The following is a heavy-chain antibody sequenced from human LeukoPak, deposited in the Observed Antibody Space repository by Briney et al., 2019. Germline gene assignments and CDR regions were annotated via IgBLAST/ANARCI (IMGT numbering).Heavy chain of an antibody. V-gene: IGHV5-51*01. J-gene: IGHJ3*02. CDR3: ARRGPLTGDAFDI. CDR2: IYPGDSDT. CDR1: GYSFTNYW. Sequence: HGESLKISCKGSGYSFTNYWIGWVRQMPGKGLEWMGIIYPGDSDTRYSPSFQGQVTFSADKSITTAYLQWSSLKASDTAMYYCARRGPLTGDAFDIWGQGTMVTVSS. D-gene: IGHD7-27*01.